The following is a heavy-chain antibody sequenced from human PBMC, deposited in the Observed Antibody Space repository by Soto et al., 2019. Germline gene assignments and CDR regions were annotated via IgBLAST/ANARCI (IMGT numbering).Heavy chain of an antibody. CDR1: GFTFSDYY. CDR2: ISSRSSTI. CDR3: ASGTNGAFFVY. D-gene: IGHD2-8*01. Sequence: QVQLVESGGGLVKPGGSLRLSCAASGFTFSDYYMSWIRQAPGKGLEWVSYISSRSSTIFYADSVKGRFTISRDNVKNSRYLKINSLIAEDTVVYYCASGTNGAFFVYWGQGILVNVSS. V-gene: IGHV3-11*01. J-gene: IGHJ4*02.